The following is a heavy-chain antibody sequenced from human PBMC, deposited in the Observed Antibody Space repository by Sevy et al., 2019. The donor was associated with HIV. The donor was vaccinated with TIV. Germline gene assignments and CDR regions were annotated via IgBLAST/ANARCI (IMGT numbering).Heavy chain of an antibody. CDR1: GFSFNNHW. CDR2: IKHDGSEK. V-gene: IGHV3-7*01. J-gene: IGHJ4*02. CDR3: ARLPTGLQSFNYLLSTYFDS. Sequence: GGSLRLSCAASGFSFNNHWMSWVRQAPEKGLEWVANIKHDGSEKYYADSLEDRFAGSRDNAKNSLFLQINSLRVEDTAVYFWARLPTGLQSFNYLLSTYFDSWGQGTLVTVSS. D-gene: IGHD3-9*01.